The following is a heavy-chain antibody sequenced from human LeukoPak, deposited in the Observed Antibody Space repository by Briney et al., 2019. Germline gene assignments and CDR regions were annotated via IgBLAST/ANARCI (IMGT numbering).Heavy chain of an antibody. V-gene: IGHV3-11*01. Sequence: GGSLRLSCAASGFTFSDNSMSWFRQAPGKGLEWIAYITSSGNKMDYADSVKGRFTITRDNDKNSLFLQMNSLRVEDTAVYYCGRTRMNFYFDYWGEGTLVAVSS. D-gene: IGHD2/OR15-2a*01. CDR1: GFTFSDNS. J-gene: IGHJ4*02. CDR3: GRTRMNFYFDY. CDR2: ITSSGNKM.